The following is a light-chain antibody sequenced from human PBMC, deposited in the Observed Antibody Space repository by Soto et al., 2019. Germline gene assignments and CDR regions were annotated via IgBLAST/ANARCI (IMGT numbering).Light chain of an antibody. J-gene: IGKJ5*01. CDR2: GAS. V-gene: IGKV3-15*01. CDR3: QQYNNWPPIT. Sequence: EIVMTQSPATLSVSPGESATLSCRASQSIGSNLAWYQQTPGQAPRLLIYGASTRAIDIPARFSGSGSGTEFIPIISNLQSEDFAVYYCQQYNNWPPITFGQGTRLEIK. CDR1: QSIGSN.